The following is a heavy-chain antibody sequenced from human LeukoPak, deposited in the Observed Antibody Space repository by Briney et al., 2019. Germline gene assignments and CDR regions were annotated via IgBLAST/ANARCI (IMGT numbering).Heavy chain of an antibody. J-gene: IGHJ4*02. CDR3: ARDRAQYSSAPDY. CDR1: GFTFSSYA. V-gene: IGHV3-30-3*01. CDR2: ISYDGSNK. Sequence: PGRSLRLSCAASGFTFSSYAMHWVRQAPGKGLEWVAVISYDGSNKYYADSVKGRFTISRDNSKNTLYLQMNSLRAEDTAVYYCARDRAQYSSAPDYWGQGTLVTVSS. D-gene: IGHD6-19*01.